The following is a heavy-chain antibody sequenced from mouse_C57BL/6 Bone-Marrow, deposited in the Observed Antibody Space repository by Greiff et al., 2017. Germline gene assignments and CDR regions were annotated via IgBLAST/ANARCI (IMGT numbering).Heavy chain of an antibody. CDR3: TTFYYGSSFWYFDV. CDR2: IDPEDVDT. D-gene: IGHD1-1*01. CDR1: GFNIQDYY. V-gene: IGHV14-1*01. J-gene: IGHJ1*03. Sequence: EVQLQESGAELVRPGVSVKFSCTASGFNIQDYYMHWVKQRLEQGLEWIGRIDPEDVDTEYAPKFLGKATMTVDTSSDPAYLQLSRLASEDTSFYYCTTFYYGSSFWYFDVWGTETTVTVSS.